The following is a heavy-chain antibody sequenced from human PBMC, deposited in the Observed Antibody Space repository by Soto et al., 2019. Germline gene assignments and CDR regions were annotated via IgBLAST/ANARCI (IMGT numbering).Heavy chain of an antibody. V-gene: IGHV3-7*05. J-gene: IGHJ4*02. CDR2: IKEDGTEK. CDR1: GFTFSSSW. D-gene: IGHD5-18*01. Sequence: EVQLVESGGGLVQPGGSLRLSCAASGFTFSSSWMTWVRQAPGKGLQWVANIKEDGTEKFYVDSLKGRFTISRDNAKNSRFLQMNSLRAEDTAVYYCARGGGSYGYGYFDFWGQGTLVTVSS. CDR3: ARGGGSYGYGYFDF.